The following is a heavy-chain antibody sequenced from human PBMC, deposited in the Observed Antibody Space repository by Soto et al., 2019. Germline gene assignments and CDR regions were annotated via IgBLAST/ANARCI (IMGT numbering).Heavy chain of an antibody. J-gene: IGHJ5*02. V-gene: IGHV3-33*07. CDR1: GFTFRDYG. D-gene: IGHD5-12*01. Sequence: GGSLRLSXVVSGFTFRDYGMYWARQAPGKGLEWVAVIYHDGSKKYYRDSVKGRFTISRDNAKNTLYLQLSRLRAEDTGVYFCARDSGSWGQGSLVTV. CDR2: IYHDGSKK. CDR3: ARDSGS.